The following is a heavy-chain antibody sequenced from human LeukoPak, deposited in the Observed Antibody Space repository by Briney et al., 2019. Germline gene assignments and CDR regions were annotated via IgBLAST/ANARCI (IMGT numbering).Heavy chain of an antibody. Sequence: SETLSLTCSVSGGSIRGYYWSWIRQPPGKGLEWIGYIYDSGSSKYNPSLKSRVTISVDTSKNQFSLKVSSVTAADTAVYYCARRGYSSGFYYFEYWGQGTLVTVSS. CDR2: IYDSGSS. CDR1: GGSIRGYY. J-gene: IGHJ4*02. D-gene: IGHD6-19*01. CDR3: ARRGYSSGFYYFEY. V-gene: IGHV4-59*08.